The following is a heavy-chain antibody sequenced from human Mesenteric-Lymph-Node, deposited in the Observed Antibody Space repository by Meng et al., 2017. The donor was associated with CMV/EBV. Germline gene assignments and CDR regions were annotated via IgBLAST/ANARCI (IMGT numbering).Heavy chain of an antibody. CDR3: AHRSDYDYWSGPLDY. Sequence: SGPTLVKPTQTLTLTCTLSGFSLSARGVGVGWIGQPPGKALEWLALLYWNDDKRYSPSLRSRLTITKDTSKNQVVLTMTNMDPVDTATYYCAHRSDYDYWSGPLDYWGQGTLVTVSS. V-gene: IGHV2-5*01. D-gene: IGHD3-3*01. CDR2: LYWNDDK. J-gene: IGHJ4*02. CDR1: GFSLSARGVG.